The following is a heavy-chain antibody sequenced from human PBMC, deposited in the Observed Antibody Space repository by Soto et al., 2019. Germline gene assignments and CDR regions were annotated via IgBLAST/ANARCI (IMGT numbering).Heavy chain of an antibody. CDR2: INAGNGNT. V-gene: IGHV1-3*01. CDR1: GYSFTSYA. Sequence: ASVKVSCKASGYSFTSYAIHWVRQAPGQRLEWMGWINAGNGNTKIPQKFQGRVTITRDTVATTAYMELTSLTSEDSAVYYCARDQSGIGWYVDWFDPWGQGTLVTVSS. D-gene: IGHD6-19*01. CDR3: ARDQSGIGWYVDWFDP. J-gene: IGHJ5*02.